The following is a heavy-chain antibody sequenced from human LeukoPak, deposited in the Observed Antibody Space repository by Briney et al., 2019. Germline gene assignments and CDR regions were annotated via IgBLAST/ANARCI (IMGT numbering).Heavy chain of an antibody. J-gene: IGHJ4*02. D-gene: IGHD3-9*01. V-gene: IGHV1-3*01. CDR3: ARQARVLRYFDWLTPFGY. Sequence: ASVKVSCKASGYTFTSYAMHWVRQAPGQRLEWMGWINAGSGNTKYSQKFQGRVTITRDTSASTAYMELSSLRSEDTAVYYCARQARVLRYFDWLTPFGYWGQGTLVTVSS. CDR1: GYTFTSYA. CDR2: INAGSGNT.